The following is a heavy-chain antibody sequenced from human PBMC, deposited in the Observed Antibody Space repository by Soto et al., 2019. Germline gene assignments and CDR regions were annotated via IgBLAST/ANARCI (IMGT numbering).Heavy chain of an antibody. CDR2: IHKTGST. CDR1: GGSLDSYL. D-gene: IGHD5-12*01. Sequence: SETLSLTCSVSGGSLDSYLWSWIRQTPGKGLEWIGYIHKTGSTTYNPNVKTPVTISVDTSRNQFSLKLTSVTPADTAVYYCARGGAVVATNYRGRGGGIYWGQGTLVTVSS. J-gene: IGHJ4*02. V-gene: IGHV4-59*01. CDR3: ARGGAVVATNYRGRGGGIY.